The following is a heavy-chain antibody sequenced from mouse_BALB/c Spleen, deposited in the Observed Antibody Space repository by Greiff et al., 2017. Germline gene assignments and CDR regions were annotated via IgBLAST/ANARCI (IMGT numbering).Heavy chain of an antibody. CDR2: IRLKSDNYAT. CDR3: TRDGNYPYAMDY. CDR1: GFTFSSYW. V-gene: IGHV6-6*02. D-gene: IGHD2-1*01. J-gene: IGHJ4*01. Sequence: EVKVEESGGGLVQPGGSMKLSCVASGFTFSSYWMSWVRQSPEKGLEWVAEIRLKSDNYATHYAESVKGKFTISRDDSKSRLYLQMNSLRAEDTGIYYCTRDGNYPYAMDYWGQGTSVTVSS.